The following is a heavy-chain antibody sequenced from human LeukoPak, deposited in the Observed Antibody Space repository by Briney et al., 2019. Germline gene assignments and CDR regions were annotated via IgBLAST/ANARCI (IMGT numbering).Heavy chain of an antibody. CDR1: GYTFTGYY. CDR3: ARDQEELYHALRHRPDKIYYYYYYMDV. J-gene: IGHJ6*03. Sequence: ASVKVSCKASGYTFTGYYMHWVRQAPGQGLEWMGWINPNSGGTNYAQKFQGRVTMTRDTSISTAYMELRSLRSDDTAVYYCARDQEELYHALRHRPDKIYYYYYYMDVWGKGTTVTVSS. CDR2: INPNSGGT. V-gene: IGHV1-2*02. D-gene: IGHD2-8*01.